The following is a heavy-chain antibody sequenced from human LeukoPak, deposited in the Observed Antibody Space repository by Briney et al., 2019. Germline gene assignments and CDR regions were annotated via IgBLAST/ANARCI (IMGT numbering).Heavy chain of an antibody. V-gene: IGHV3-23*01. CDR3: ARAVGVAAIHNAFDI. Sequence: GGSLKLSCAASGFSFSSYAMSWVRQAPGKGLEWVSSISGSGDNTYYAEPVKGRFTISRDNSKNTLFLQMNSLRAEDTAVYYCARAVGVAAIHNAFDIWGQGTMVTVSS. D-gene: IGHD2-21*02. J-gene: IGHJ3*02. CDR2: ISGSGDNT. CDR1: GFSFSSYA.